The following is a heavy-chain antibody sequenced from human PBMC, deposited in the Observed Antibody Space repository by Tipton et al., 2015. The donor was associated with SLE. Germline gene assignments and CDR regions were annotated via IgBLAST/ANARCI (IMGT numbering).Heavy chain of an antibody. D-gene: IGHD6-13*01. Sequence: LRLSCTVSGGSISSYYWSWIRQPPGKGLEWIGYIYYSGSTNYNPSLKSRVTISVDTSKNQFSLKLSSVTAADTPVYYCARGLGSSGSFDYWGQGTLVTVSS. CDR2: IYYSGST. CDR3: ARGLGSSGSFDY. V-gene: IGHV4-59*01. J-gene: IGHJ4*02. CDR1: GGSISSYY.